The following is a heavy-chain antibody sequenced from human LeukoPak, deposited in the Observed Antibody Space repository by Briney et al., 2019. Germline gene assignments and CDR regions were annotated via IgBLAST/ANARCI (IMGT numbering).Heavy chain of an antibody. CDR2: IKPSSNGT. J-gene: IGHJ3*02. CDR1: GYIFSSYY. CDR3: ARDWATTQNYYGSGSQRAFDI. Sequence: GASVKVSCKASGYIFSSYYIHWVRQAPGQGLEWMGVIKPSSNGTNYAQKLQGRVTVTRDMSTSTVYMELSSLRSEDTAVYYCARDWATTQNYYGSGSQRAFDIWGQGTMVTVSS. D-gene: IGHD3-10*01. V-gene: IGHV1-46*01.